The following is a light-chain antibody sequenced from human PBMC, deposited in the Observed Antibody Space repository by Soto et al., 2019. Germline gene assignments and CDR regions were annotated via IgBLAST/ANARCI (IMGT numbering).Light chain of an antibody. CDR2: EIS. J-gene: IGLJ1*01. Sequence: QSALTQPASVSGSPGQSITISCTGTISDVGGYNYVSWYQQHPGKAPQLIIYEISHRPSGVSDRFSGSKSGNTASLTISGLQAEDEADYYCSSYTSISLYVFGGGTKLTVL. CDR3: SSYTSISLYV. CDR1: ISDVGGYNY. V-gene: IGLV2-14*03.